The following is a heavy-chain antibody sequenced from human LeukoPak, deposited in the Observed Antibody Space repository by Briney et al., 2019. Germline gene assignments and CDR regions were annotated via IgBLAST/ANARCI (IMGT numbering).Heavy chain of an antibody. J-gene: IGHJ6*03. CDR3: ARVVGLTGYSSNWYSGYYYYMDV. CDR1: GGTFSSYA. CDR2: IIPIFGTT. V-gene: IGHV1-69*06. D-gene: IGHD6-13*01. Sequence: SVKVSCKSSGGTFSSYAITWVRQTPGQGLEWMGGIIPIFGTTNYAQKFQDRVTITADKSTSTAYMKLSSLRSEDTAVYYCARVVGLTGYSSNWYSGYYYYMDVWGKGTTVTVSS.